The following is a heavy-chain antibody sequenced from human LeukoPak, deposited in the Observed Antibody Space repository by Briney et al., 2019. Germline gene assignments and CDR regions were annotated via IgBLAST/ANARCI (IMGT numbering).Heavy chain of an antibody. CDR3: AKDGVATIMGGYFDY. CDR2: ISYDGSNK. CDR1: GFTFSSYG. Sequence: GGSLRLSCAASGFTFSSYGTHWVRQAPGKGLEWVAVISYDGSNKYYADSVKGRFTISRDNSKNTLYLQMNSLRAEDTAVYYCAKDGVATIMGGYFDYWGQRTLVTVSS. V-gene: IGHV3-30*18. D-gene: IGHD5-12*01. J-gene: IGHJ4*02.